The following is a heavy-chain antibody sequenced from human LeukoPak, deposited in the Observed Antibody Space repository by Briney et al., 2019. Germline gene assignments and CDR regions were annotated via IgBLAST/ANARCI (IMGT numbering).Heavy chain of an antibody. J-gene: IGHJ4*02. CDR1: GFTFRSYS. D-gene: IGHD3-3*01. CDR3: ARDYYDFWSGSTPFGY. Sequence: GGSLRLSCAASGFTFRSYSMNWVRQAPGKGLEWVSSISSSSSYIYYADSVKGRFTISRDNAKNSLYLQMNSLRAEDTAVYYCARDYYDFWSGSTPFGYWGQGTLVTVSS. V-gene: IGHV3-21*01. CDR2: ISSSSSYI.